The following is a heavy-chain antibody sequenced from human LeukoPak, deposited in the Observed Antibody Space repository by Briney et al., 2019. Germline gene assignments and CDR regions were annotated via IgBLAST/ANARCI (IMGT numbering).Heavy chain of an antibody. CDR3: ARGASVVAGNDNAFDI. V-gene: IGHV3-21*01. Sequence: GGSLRLSCAASGFTFSSYSMNWVRQAPGKGLEWVSSISISSSYIYYADSVKGRFTISRDNAKKSLYLQMNSLRADDTAVYYCARGASVVAGNDNAFDIWGQGTMVTVSS. CDR1: GFTFSSYS. D-gene: IGHD6-19*01. J-gene: IGHJ3*02. CDR2: ISISSSYI.